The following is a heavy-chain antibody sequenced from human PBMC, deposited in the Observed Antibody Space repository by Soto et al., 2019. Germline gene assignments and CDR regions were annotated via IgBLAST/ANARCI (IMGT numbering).Heavy chain of an antibody. Sequence: GKGLEWIGYIYYSGSTNYNPSLKSRVTISVDTSKNQFSLKLSSVTAADTAVYYCARTYYDFWSGYYGKYFDYWGQGTLVSVSS. J-gene: IGHJ4*02. V-gene: IGHV4-59*01. D-gene: IGHD3-3*01. CDR2: IYYSGST. CDR3: ARTYYDFWSGYYGKYFDY.